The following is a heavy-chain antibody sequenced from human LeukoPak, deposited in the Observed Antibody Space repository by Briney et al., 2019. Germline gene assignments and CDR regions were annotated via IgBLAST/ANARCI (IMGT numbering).Heavy chain of an antibody. D-gene: IGHD4-17*01. CDR3: ARVRRRDYYGMDV. J-gene: IGHJ6*02. V-gene: IGHV4-61*05. Sequence: SETLSLTCTVSGGSISSSSYYWGWIRQPPGKGLEWIGYIYYSGSTNYNPSLKSRVTISVDTSKNQFSLKLSSVTAADTAVYYCARVRRRDYYGMDVWGQGTTVTVSS. CDR1: GGSISSSSYY. CDR2: IYYSGST.